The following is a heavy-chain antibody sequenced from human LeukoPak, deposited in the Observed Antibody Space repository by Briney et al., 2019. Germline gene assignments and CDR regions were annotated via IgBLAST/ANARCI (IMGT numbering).Heavy chain of an antibody. Sequence: GASVKVSCKASGYTFTSYGISWVRQAPGQGLEWMGWISAYNGNTSYAQKLQGRVTMTTDTSTSTAYMELRSLRSDDTAVYYCARDIPPLYYDSSGYYYDYWGQGTLVTVSS. CDR2: ISAYNGNT. V-gene: IGHV1-18*01. J-gene: IGHJ4*02. CDR1: GYTFTSYG. CDR3: ARDIPPLYYDSSGYYYDY. D-gene: IGHD3-22*01.